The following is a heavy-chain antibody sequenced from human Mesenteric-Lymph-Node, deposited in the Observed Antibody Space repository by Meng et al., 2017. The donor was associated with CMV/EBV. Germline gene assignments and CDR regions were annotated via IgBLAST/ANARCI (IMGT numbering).Heavy chain of an antibody. CDR2: IRGVYGSGPII. J-gene: IGHJ5*02. CDR3: AKTRDYYDTDGYAGYRPSES. Sequence: ALGWVLQAPGKGLVWISGIRGVYGSGPIIYYAASVKGRFTISRDNSKNTLYLQMNTLSAEDTAVYYCAKTRDYYDTDGYAGYRPSESWGQGTLVTVSS. D-gene: IGHD3-22*01. CDR1: A. V-gene: IGHV3-23*01.